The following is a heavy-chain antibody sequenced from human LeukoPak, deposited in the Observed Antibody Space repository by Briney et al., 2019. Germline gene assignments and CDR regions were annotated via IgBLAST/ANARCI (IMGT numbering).Heavy chain of an antibody. CDR1: GYSFTSYW. V-gene: IGHV5-10-1*01. D-gene: IGHD3-9*01. CDR2: IDPSDSYT. Sequence: GESLKISCKGSGYSFTSYWISLVRQMPGKGLEWMVRIDPSDSYTNYSPSFPGHVTISADKSINTAYLQWTSLKASDTAMYYCPSHKTDIPVPTTWIDPCGAGNFVTVFS. CDR3: PSHKTDIPVPTTWIDP. J-gene: IGHJ5*02.